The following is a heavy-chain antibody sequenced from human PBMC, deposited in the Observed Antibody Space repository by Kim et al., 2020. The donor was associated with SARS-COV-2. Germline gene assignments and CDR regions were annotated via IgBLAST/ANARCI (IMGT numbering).Heavy chain of an antibody. CDR3: ARESFRRIAAAPSPFYY. J-gene: IGHJ4*02. V-gene: IGHV1-3*01. CDR2: INAGNGNT. D-gene: IGHD6-13*01. CDR1: GYTFTSYA. Sequence: ASVKVSCKASGYTFTSYAMHWVRQAPGQRLEWMGWINAGNGNTKYSQKFQGRVTITRDTSASTAYMELSSLRSEDTAVYYCARESFRRIAAAPSPFYYWGQGTLVTVSS.